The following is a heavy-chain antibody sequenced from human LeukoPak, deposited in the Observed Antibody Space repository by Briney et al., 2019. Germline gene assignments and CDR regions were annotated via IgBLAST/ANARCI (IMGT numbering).Heavy chain of an antibody. J-gene: IGHJ6*02. D-gene: IGHD2-15*01. Sequence: GASVKVSCKASGYTFTSYDINWVRQATGQGLEWMGWMNPNSGNTGYAQKFQGRVTMTRNTSISTAYMELSSLRSEDTAVYYCARWILGYCSGGSCYPRLTGYYGMDVWGQGTTVTVSS. CDR3: ARWILGYCSGGSCYPRLTGYYGMDV. V-gene: IGHV1-8*01. CDR1: GYTFTSYD. CDR2: MNPNSGNT.